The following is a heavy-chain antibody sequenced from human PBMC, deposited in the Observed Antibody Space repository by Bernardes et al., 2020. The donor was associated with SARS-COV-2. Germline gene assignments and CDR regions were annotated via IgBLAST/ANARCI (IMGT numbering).Heavy chain of an antibody. V-gene: IGHV3-23*01. Sequence: GGSLRLSCAASGFTFSSYAMSWVRQAPGKGLEWVSAISGSGGSTYYADSVKGRFTISRDNSKNTLYLQMNSLRAEDTAVYYCAKSPYDSSGYYFYWYFDLWGRGTLVTVSS. CDR1: GFTFSSYA. D-gene: IGHD3-22*01. J-gene: IGHJ2*01. CDR3: AKSPYDSSGYYFYWYFDL. CDR2: ISGSGGST.